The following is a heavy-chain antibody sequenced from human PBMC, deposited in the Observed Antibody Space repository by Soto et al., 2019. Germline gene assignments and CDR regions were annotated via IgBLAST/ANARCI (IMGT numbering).Heavy chain of an antibody. CDR1: GFTFSSYS. CDR3: ARDSAAAGNPFDY. D-gene: IGHD6-13*01. CDR2: ISSSSSYI. J-gene: IGHJ4*02. V-gene: IGHV3-21*01. Sequence: GGSLRLSCAASGFTFSSYSMNWVRQAPGKGLEWVSSISSSSSYIYYADSVKGRFTISRDNAKNSLYLQMNSLRAEDTAVYYCARDSAAAGNPFDYWGQGTLVTVSS.